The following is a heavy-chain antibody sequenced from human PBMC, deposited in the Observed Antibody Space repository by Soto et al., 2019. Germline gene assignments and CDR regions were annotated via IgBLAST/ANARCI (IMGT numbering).Heavy chain of an antibody. CDR3: ARETKDNWNDRGAGAFDI. V-gene: IGHV1-69*04. J-gene: IGHJ3*02. D-gene: IGHD1-20*01. Sequence: SVKVSCKASGGTFSSYTISWVRQAPGQGLEWMGRIIPILGIANYAQKFQGRVTITADKSTSTAYMELSSLRSEDTAVYYCARETKDNWNDRGAGAFDIWGQGTMVTVSS. CDR1: GGTFSSYT. CDR2: IIPILGIA.